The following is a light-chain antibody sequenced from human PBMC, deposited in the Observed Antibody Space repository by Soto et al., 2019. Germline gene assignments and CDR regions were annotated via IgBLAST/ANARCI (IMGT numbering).Light chain of an antibody. V-gene: IGKV3-20*01. CDR2: GAS. Sequence: EIVLTQSPGTLSLSPGERATLSCRASRSVSSSYLAWYQQEPGQAPRLLIYGASSRATGIPDRFSGSGSGTDFTLTISRLEPEDFAVYYCQQYGSSPWTYGQGTKVDIK. CDR3: QQYGSSPWT. J-gene: IGKJ1*01. CDR1: RSVSSSY.